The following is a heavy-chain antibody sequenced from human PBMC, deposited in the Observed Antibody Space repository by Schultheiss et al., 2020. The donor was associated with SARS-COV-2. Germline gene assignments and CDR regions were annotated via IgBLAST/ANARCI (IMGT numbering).Heavy chain of an antibody. J-gene: IGHJ4*02. CDR2: INHSGST. Sequence: SQTLSLTCAVYGGSFSGYYWSWIRQPPGKGLEWIGEINHSGSTNYNPSLKSRVTISVDTSKNQFSLKLSSATAADTAVYYCARAFCSGGSCYDYWGQGTLVTVSS. D-gene: IGHD2-15*01. CDR3: ARAFCSGGSCYDY. CDR1: GGSFSGYY. V-gene: IGHV4-34*01.